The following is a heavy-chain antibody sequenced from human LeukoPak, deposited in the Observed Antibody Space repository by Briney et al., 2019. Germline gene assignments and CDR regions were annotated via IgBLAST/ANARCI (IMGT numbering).Heavy chain of an antibody. Sequence: GGSLRLSCAASGFTFRSFSMNWVRQAPGKGLEWVSSISSSGSYKYYADSVKGRFTISRDNAKNSLYLQMNSLRAEDTAVYYCARGLSSGWGQGTLVTVSS. CDR1: GFTFRSFS. J-gene: IGHJ4*02. CDR2: ISSSGSYK. CDR3: ARGLSSG. V-gene: IGHV3-21*01. D-gene: IGHD6-19*01.